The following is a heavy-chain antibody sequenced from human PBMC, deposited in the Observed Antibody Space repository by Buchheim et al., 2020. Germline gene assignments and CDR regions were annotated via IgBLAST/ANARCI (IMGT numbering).Heavy chain of an antibody. CDR2: IYYSGST. J-gene: IGHJ4*02. CDR1: GGSISSGTYY. CDR3: AGGNPMVTTHFDC. V-gene: IGHV4-31*03. Sequence: QVQLQESGPGLVKPSQTLSLTCTVSGGSISSGTYYWGWIRQHPGKGLEWIGYIYYSGSTYYTSSLKSRVTISVDTSKNQFSLKRSSGSAADTAVYFCAGGNPMVTTHFDCWGQGTL. D-gene: IGHD4-17*01.